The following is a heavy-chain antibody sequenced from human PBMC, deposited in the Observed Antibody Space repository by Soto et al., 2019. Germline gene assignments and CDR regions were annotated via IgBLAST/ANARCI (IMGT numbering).Heavy chain of an antibody. CDR1: GWSFIGYY. Sequence: SETLSLTCAVSGWSFIGYYWDWVRLPPGKGLEWIGEINHSGRTTYNPSLMSRVAMSLDTSKNQFSLKLTSVTAADTAVFYCARWVRASNYYYHYGLEVCHQMTT. CDR3: ARWVRASNYYYHYGLEV. V-gene: IGHV4-34*01. J-gene: IGHJ6*02. CDR2: INHSGRT.